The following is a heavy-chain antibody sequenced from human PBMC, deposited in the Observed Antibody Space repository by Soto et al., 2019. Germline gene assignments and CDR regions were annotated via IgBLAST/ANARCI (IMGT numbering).Heavy chain of an antibody. D-gene: IGHD3-10*01. Sequence: SETLSLTCTVSGGSVSSGSYYWSWIRQPPGKGLEWIGYIYYSGSTNYNPSLKSRVTISVDTSKNQFSLKLSSVTAADTAVYYCACQSQSGSFYSHYGMDVWGQGSTVTVSS. CDR3: ACQSQSGSFYSHYGMDV. CDR1: GGSVSSGSYY. V-gene: IGHV4-61*01. J-gene: IGHJ6*02. CDR2: IYYSGST.